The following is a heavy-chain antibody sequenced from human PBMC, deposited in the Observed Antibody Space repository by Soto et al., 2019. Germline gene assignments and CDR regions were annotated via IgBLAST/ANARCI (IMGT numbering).Heavy chain of an antibody. CDR3: ARGSWGKYADYFVY. V-gene: IGHV3-7*03. D-gene: IGHD3-16*01. CDR1: GFTFSSYW. J-gene: IGHJ4*02. CDR2: IKQDGSEI. Sequence: GGSLRLSCAASGFTFSSYWMGWVRQAPGKGLEWVANIKQDGSEIQYVDSAKGRFTISRDNAKNSLYLQINSLRAEDMAVNYCARGSWGKYADYFVYWDQEALVAVSS.